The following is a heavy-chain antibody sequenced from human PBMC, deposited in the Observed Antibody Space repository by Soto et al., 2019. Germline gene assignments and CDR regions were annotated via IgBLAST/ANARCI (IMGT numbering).Heavy chain of an antibody. D-gene: IGHD6-25*01. V-gene: IGHV5-10-1*01. J-gene: IGHJ6*02. CDR3: ARQLCRIAAEVDV. CDR2: IDPSDSWT. Sequence: GESLKISCKGSGYSFSKFWINWVRQMPGKGLEWIGRIDPSDSWTNYRPSFQGHVTISLDKSISTAYLQWSSLKASDTAMYFCARQLCRIAAEVDVWGQGTTATVSS. CDR1: GYSFSKFW.